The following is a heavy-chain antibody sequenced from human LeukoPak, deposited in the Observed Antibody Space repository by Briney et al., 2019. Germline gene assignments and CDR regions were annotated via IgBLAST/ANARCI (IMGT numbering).Heavy chain of an antibody. CDR1: GFTFTNYW. CDR2: ISPRGDSA. D-gene: IGHD2-8*01. Sequence: GASVKVSCKAFGFTFTNYWMHWVRQAPGQGLEWMGVISPRGDSASYAQKFQGRLIMTRDTSTTTLYMDLSSLRSDDTAVYYCSRDNGVSDEAWWLDPWGQGTLVTVSS. J-gene: IGHJ5*02. V-gene: IGHV1-46*01. CDR3: SRDNGVSDEAWWLDP.